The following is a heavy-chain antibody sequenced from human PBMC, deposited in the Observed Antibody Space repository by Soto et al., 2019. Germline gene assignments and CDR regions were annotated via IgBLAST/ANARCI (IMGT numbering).Heavy chain of an antibody. Sequence: ASVKVSCKASGYTFTSYGISWVRQAPGQGLEWMGWISAYNGNTNYAQKLQGRVTMTTDTSTSTAYMELRSLRSDDTAVYYCARVGPYYDILTGYYNAFDIWGQGTMVTVSS. D-gene: IGHD3-9*01. CDR2: ISAYNGNT. CDR3: ARVGPYYDILTGYYNAFDI. J-gene: IGHJ3*02. CDR1: GYTFTSYG. V-gene: IGHV1-18*01.